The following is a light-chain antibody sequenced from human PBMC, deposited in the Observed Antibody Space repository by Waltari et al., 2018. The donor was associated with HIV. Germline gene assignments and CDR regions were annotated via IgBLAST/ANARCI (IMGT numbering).Light chain of an antibody. CDR1: SSDVGGYNY. V-gene: IGLV2-8*01. CDR3: SSYAGSNKLV. Sequence: QSALTQPPSASGSPGQSVTISCTGTSSDVGGYNYVSWYQQHPGNAPKLIIYEVTGRPSGVPYRFSGSKSGNTASLTVSGLQAEDEADYYCSSYAGSNKLVFGGGTKLTVV. J-gene: IGLJ2*01. CDR2: EVT.